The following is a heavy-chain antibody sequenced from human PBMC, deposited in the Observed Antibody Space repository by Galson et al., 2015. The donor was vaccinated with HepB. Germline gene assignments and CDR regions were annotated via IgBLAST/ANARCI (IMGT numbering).Heavy chain of an antibody. V-gene: IGHV1-3*01. CDR3: ARGDTGIVGSWRVFDY. D-gene: IGHD1-26*01. CDR2: INAGNGNT. J-gene: IGHJ4*02. Sequence: SVKVSCKASGYTFTSYAMHWVRQAPGQRLEWMGWINAGNGNTKYSQKFQGRVTITRDTSASTAYMELSSLRSEDTAVYYCARGDTGIVGSWRVFDYWGQGTLVTVSS. CDR1: GYTFTSYA.